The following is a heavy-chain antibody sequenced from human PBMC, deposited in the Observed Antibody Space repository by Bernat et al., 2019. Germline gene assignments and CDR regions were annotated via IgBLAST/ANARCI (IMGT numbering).Heavy chain of an antibody. CDR1: GDSVSSNSAA. V-gene: IGHV6-1*01. J-gene: IGHJ5*02. CDR3: ARERADVVVVVAARNWFDP. CDR2: TYYRSKWYN. Sequence: QVQLQQSGPGLVKPSQTLSLTCAISGDSVSSNSAAWNWIRQSPSRGLEWLGRTYYRSKWYNDYAVSVKSRITINPDTSKNQFSLQLNSVTPEDTAVYYCARERADVVVVVAARNWFDPWGQGTLVTVSS. D-gene: IGHD2-15*01.